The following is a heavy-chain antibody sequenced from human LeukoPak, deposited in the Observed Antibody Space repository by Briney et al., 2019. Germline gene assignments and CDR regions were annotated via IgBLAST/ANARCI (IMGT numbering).Heavy chain of an antibody. Sequence: GGSLRLSCAASGFTFSRYWMNWVRQAPGKGLVWVANIKQDGSEKYYVDSVKGRFTISRDNAKNSLYLQMDSLRVEDTAVYYCADGRGPPDYWGQGTLVTVSS. CDR1: GFTFSRYW. CDR2: IKQDGSEK. V-gene: IGHV3-7*01. CDR3: ADGRGPPDY. D-gene: IGHD5-24*01. J-gene: IGHJ4*02.